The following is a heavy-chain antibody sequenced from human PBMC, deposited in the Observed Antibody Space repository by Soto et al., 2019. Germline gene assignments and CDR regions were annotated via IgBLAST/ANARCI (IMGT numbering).Heavy chain of an antibody. J-gene: IGHJ4*02. Sequence: SETLSLTCTVSGGSISSGGYYWSWIRQHPGKGLEWIGYIYYSGSTYYNPSLKSRVTISVDTSKNQFSLKLSSVTAADTAVYYCATLMSYYYDSSGSQTRGPFDYWGQGTLVTVSS. D-gene: IGHD3-22*01. CDR3: ATLMSYYYDSSGSQTRGPFDY. V-gene: IGHV4-31*03. CDR1: GGSISSGGYY. CDR2: IYYSGST.